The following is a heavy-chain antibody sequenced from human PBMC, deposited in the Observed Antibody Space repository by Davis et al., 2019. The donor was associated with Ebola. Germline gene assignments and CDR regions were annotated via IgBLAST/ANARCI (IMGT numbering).Heavy chain of an antibody. CDR1: GFIFSTYV. CDR2: IAYDGTNK. CDR3: ARGAYGDYIVKAFDI. J-gene: IGHJ3*02. Sequence: GESLKISCAASGFIFSTYVMYWVRQAPGKGLEWVAAIAYDGTNKYYADPVQGRFTISRDNSRNTLYLQMNSLRAEDTAIYYCARGAYGDYIVKAFDIWGQGTKVTVSS. D-gene: IGHD4-17*01. V-gene: IGHV3-30*04.